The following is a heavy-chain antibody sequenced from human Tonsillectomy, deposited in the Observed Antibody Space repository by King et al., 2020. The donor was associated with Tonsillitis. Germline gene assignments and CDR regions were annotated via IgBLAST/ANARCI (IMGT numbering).Heavy chain of an antibody. Sequence: VQLVESGGGLVQPGGSLRLSCAASGFTFSSYAMHWVRQAPGKGLEYVSGIVSNGGNTFYANSVKGRFTISRDNSKNTLYLQMGSLRGEDMAVYYCAREDGYNYGYSLSSWGRGGVVT. CDR2: IVSNGGNT. V-gene: IGHV3-64*01. CDR3: AREDGYNYGYSLSS. CDR1: GFTFSSYA. J-gene: IGHJ4*02. D-gene: IGHD5-18*01.